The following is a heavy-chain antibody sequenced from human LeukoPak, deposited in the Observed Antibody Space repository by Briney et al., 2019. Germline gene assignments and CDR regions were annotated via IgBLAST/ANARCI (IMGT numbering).Heavy chain of an antibody. CDR2: IYYSGST. V-gene: IGHV4-59*01. D-gene: IGHD3-3*01. J-gene: IGHJ5*02. Sequence: SETLSLTCTVSGVSISSYYLSWIRQPPGKGLEWVGYIYYSGSTNYNPSLKSRVTISGDTSTNQFSLKLSSVTAADTAVYYCARAGGVWFDPWGQGTLVTVSS. CDR1: GVSISSYY. CDR3: ARAGGVWFDP.